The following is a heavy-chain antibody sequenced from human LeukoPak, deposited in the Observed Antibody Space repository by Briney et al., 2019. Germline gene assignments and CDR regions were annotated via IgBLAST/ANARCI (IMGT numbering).Heavy chain of an antibody. CDR3: ARWGVPDNYYYYMDV. Sequence: SETLSLTCAVYGGSFSGYYWSWIRQPPGKGLEWIGEINHSGSTNYNPSLKSRVTISVDTSKNQFSLKLSSVTAADTAGYYCARWGVPDNYYYYMDVWGKGTTVTVSS. D-gene: IGHD2-2*01. J-gene: IGHJ6*03. CDR1: GGSFSGYY. CDR2: INHSGST. V-gene: IGHV4-34*01.